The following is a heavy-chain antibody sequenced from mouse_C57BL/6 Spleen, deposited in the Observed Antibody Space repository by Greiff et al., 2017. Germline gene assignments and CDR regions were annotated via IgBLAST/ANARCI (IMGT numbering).Heavy chain of an antibody. CDR2: IHPNSGST. CDR1: GYTFTSYW. Sequence: QVQLQQPGAELVKPGASVKLSCKASGYTFTSYWMHWVKQRPGQGLEWIGMIHPNSGSTNYNEKFKSKATLTVDKSSSTAYMQLSSLTSEDSAVYYCARDSHYYGSPLTGTSNYFDYWGQGTTLTVSS. CDR3: ARDSHYYGSPLTGTSNYFDY. J-gene: IGHJ2*01. V-gene: IGHV1-64*01. D-gene: IGHD1-1*01.